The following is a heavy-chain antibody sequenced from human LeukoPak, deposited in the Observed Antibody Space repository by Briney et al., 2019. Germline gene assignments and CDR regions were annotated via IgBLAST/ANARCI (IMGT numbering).Heavy chain of an antibody. J-gene: IGHJ5*02. CDR3: ASYGSGSYRFDP. CDR2: IHHSGST. CDR1: GGSISSGNYY. Sequence: SQTLSLTCTVSGGSISSGNYYWSWIRQHPGKGLEWIGYIHHSGSTYYNPSLKSRVIISVDTSKNQFSLKLNSVTAADTAVYYCASYGSGSYRFDPWGQGTLVTVSS. D-gene: IGHD3-10*01. V-gene: IGHV4-31*03.